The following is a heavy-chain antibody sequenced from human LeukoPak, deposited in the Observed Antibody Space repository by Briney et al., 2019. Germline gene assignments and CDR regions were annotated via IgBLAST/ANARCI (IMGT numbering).Heavy chain of an antibody. Sequence: SVKVSCKASGGTFSSYAISWVRQAPGQGLEWMGGIIPIFGTANYAQKFQGRVTITADESTSTAYMELSSLRSEDTAVYYCARVSCSSTSCNGAFDIWGQGTMVTVSS. V-gene: IGHV1-69*01. CDR1: GGTFSSYA. J-gene: IGHJ3*02. CDR2: IIPIFGTA. CDR3: ARVSCSSTSCNGAFDI. D-gene: IGHD2-2*01.